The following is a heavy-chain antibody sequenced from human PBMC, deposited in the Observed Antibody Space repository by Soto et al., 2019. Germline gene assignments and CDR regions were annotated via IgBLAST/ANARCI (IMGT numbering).Heavy chain of an antibody. D-gene: IGHD3-3*01. Sequence: PGGSLRLSCAASGFTFSSYAMSWVRQAPGKGLEWVSAISGSGGSTYYADSVKGRFTISRDNSKNTLYLQMNSLRAEDTAVYYCAKHDFWTLYNTGLDSWGQGILVTVTS. CDR3: AKHDFWTLYNTGLDS. V-gene: IGHV3-23*01. J-gene: IGHJ4*02. CDR2: ISGSGGST. CDR1: GFTFSSYA.